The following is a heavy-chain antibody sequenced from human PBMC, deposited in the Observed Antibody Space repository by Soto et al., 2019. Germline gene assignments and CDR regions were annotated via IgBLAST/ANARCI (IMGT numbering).Heavy chain of an antibody. Sequence: QLQLQESGSGLVKPSQTLSLTCGVSGVSMSSGGYSWSWIRQPPGKGLEWIGYIFQSGATHYNPSLKSRVTISADRSKNQFSLKLTSVTAADTAVYYCARGLYCSATSCYHDYHFAMDVWGQGATVTVSS. CDR1: GVSMSSGGYS. CDR2: IFQSGAT. CDR3: ARGLYCSATSCYHDYHFAMDV. J-gene: IGHJ6*02. D-gene: IGHD2-2*01. V-gene: IGHV4-30-2*01.